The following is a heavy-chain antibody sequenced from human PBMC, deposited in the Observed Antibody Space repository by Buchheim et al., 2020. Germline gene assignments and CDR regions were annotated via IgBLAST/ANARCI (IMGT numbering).Heavy chain of an antibody. J-gene: IGHJ4*02. CDR1: GFTFSSYA. V-gene: IGHV3-30*04. D-gene: IGHD5-24*01. CDR3: ARDGERWLQSVAGY. Sequence: QVQLVESGGGVVQPGRSLRLSCAASGFTFSSYAMHWVRQAPGKGLEWVAVISYDGSNKYYADSVKGRFTISRDNSKNTLYLQMNSLRVEDTAVYYCARDGERWLQSVAGYWGQGTL. CDR2: ISYDGSNK.